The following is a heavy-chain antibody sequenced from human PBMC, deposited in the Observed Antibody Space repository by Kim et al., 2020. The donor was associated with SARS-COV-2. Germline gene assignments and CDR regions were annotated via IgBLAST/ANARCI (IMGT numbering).Heavy chain of an antibody. J-gene: IGHJ4*02. CDR3: ARARTFDY. Sequence: GATYYNPSLKSRVSISLDTSNNQLSLNLSSVTAADTAVYYCARARTFDYWGQGTLVTVSS. CDR2: GAT. V-gene: IGHV4-31*02.